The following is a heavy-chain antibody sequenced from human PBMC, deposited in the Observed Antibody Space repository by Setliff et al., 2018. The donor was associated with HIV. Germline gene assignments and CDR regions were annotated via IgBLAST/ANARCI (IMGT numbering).Heavy chain of an antibody. CDR1: GDTFNRFA. V-gene: IGHV1-69*13. Sequence: SVKVSRKASGDTFNRFAFNWVRQAPGQGLEWLGGIIPIFHSANYAPRFQGRVTITADESTNTTYMELSSLRSEDTAVYFCARTREIHYYCYMDVWGGGTTVTVSS. CDR2: IIPIFHSA. J-gene: IGHJ6*03. CDR3: ARTREIHYYCYMDV.